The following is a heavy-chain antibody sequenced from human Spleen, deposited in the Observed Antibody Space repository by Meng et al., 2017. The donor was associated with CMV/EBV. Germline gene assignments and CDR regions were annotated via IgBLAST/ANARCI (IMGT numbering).Heavy chain of an antibody. J-gene: IGHJ6*02. Sequence: SETLSLTCTVSGYSISSGYYWGWIRQPPGKGLEWIGSVYHSGTTYYNPSLKSRVTISVDTSKNQFSLKVNSVTAADTAVYYCARVIGWGVYYYGMDVWGQGTTVTVSS. CDR3: ARVIGWGVYYYGMDV. CDR1: GYSISSGYY. D-gene: IGHD3-22*01. V-gene: IGHV4-38-2*02. CDR2: VYHSGTT.